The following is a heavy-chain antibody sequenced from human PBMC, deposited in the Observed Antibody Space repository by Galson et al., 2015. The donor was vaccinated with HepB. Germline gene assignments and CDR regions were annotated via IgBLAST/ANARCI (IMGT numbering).Heavy chain of an antibody. D-gene: IGHD2-15*01. CDR2: ISSSSSYI. CDR3: ARRVTRYCSGGSCYPTYGMDV. V-gene: IGHV3-21*01. CDR1: GFTFSSYS. J-gene: IGHJ6*02. Sequence: SLRLSCAASGFTFSSYSMNWVRQAPGKGLEWVSSISSSSSYIYYADSVKGRFTISRDNAKNSLYLQMNSLRAEDTAVYYCARRVTRYCSGGSCYPTYGMDVWGQGTTVTVSS.